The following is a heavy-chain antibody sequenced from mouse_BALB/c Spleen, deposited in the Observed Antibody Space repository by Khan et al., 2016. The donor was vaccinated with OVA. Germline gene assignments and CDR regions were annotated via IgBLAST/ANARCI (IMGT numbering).Heavy chain of an antibody. D-gene: IGHD3-1*01. CDR1: GYTFTNYW. J-gene: IGHJ1*01. Sequence: QVQLQQSGGEVVRPGTSVKISCKASGYTFTNYWLGWVKQRPGHGLEWIGDIYPGGDYTNYNEKFKGKATLTVDTSSSTANMQLSSLTSEDSAVLFCTRWATGDVDVWGAGTTVTVSS. CDR2: IYPGGDYT. V-gene: IGHV1-63*02. CDR3: TRWATGDVDV.